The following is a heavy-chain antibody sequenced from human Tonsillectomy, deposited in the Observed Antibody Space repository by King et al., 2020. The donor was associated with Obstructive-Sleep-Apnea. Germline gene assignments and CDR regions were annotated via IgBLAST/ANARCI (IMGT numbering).Heavy chain of an antibody. D-gene: IGHD2-8*01. CDR3: ARGGFSTVLGDF. V-gene: IGHV7-4-1*02. J-gene: IGHJ4*02. CDR1: GYTFNKYA. Sequence: VQLVQSGSELKKPGASVQVSCKASGYTFNKYALNWVRQAPGQGLEWMGWINTNTGEATYAQGFTGRFVFALDTSVNTAYLQINSQKADDTAVYYCARGGFSTVLGDFWGQGTLVTVNS. CDR2: INTNTGEA.